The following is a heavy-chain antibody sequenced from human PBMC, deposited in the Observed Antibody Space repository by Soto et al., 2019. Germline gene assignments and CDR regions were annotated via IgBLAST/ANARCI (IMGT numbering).Heavy chain of an antibody. CDR2: ISYDGSNK. J-gene: IGHJ6*02. CDR1: GFTFSSYA. V-gene: IGHV3-30-3*01. D-gene: IGHD6-19*01. CDR3: ARSAVAGTYRYYGMDV. Sequence: QVQLVESGGGVVQPGRSLRLSCAASGFTFSSYAMHWVRQAPGKGLEWVAVISYDGSNKYYADSVKGRFTISRDNSKNTLYLQMISLRTEDTSVYYSARSAVAGTYRYYGMDVCGHGTTVTVSS.